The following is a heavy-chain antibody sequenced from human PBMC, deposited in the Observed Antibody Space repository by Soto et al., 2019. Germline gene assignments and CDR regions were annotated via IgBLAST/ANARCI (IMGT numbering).Heavy chain of an antibody. Sequence: PGGSMRLSCAASGFTFSSYCMSWVRQAPGKGLEWVANIKQDGSEKYYVDSVKGRFTISRDNAKNSLYLQMNSLRAEDTAVYYCAREPGSSSSHFDYWGQGTLVTVSS. CDR2: IKQDGSEK. CDR1: GFTFSSYC. V-gene: IGHV3-7*01. J-gene: IGHJ4*02. CDR3: AREPGSSSSHFDY. D-gene: IGHD6-6*01.